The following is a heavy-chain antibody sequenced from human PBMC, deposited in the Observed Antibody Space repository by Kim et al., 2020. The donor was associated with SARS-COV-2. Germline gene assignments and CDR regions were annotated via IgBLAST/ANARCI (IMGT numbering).Heavy chain of an antibody. CDR2: IRSDGSST. Sequence: GGSLRLSCAASGFTFSNYWMHWVRQEPGKGLVWVSRIRSDGSSTNYADSVKGRFTISRDNAKNTLYLQMNSLRAEDTAVYYCAAYYYASWSALPTYWGQG. V-gene: IGHV3-74*01. CDR3: AAYYYASWSALPTY. J-gene: IGHJ4*02. D-gene: IGHD3-10*01. CDR1: GFTFSNYW.